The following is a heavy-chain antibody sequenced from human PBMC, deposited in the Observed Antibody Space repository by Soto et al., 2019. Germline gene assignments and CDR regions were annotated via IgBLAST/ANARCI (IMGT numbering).Heavy chain of an antibody. D-gene: IGHD3-16*01. V-gene: IGHV1-2*02. CDR3: ARTNIRGNYFYSLDV. CDR1: GYTFTAYY. Sequence: ASVKVSCKASGYTFTAYYIHWVRQAPGQGLEWMGWINPNRGGTHYAQKFQGRVTMTGDTSLSTAYMELTSLRSDDTAVYYCARTNIRGNYFYSLDVWGQGTTVTVSS. J-gene: IGHJ6*02. CDR2: INPNRGGT.